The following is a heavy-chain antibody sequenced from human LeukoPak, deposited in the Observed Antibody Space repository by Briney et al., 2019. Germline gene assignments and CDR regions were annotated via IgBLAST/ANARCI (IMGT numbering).Heavy chain of an antibody. CDR3: ARVGEYCSGGSCYSVRYFQH. Sequence: ASVKVSCKASGYTFTSYDINWVRQATGQGLVWMGWMNPNSGNTGYAQKFQGRVTMTRNTSISTAYMELSSLRSEDTAVYYCARVGEYCSGGSCYSVRYFQHWGQGTLVTVSS. V-gene: IGHV1-8*01. CDR2: MNPNSGNT. CDR1: GYTFTSYD. J-gene: IGHJ1*01. D-gene: IGHD2-15*01.